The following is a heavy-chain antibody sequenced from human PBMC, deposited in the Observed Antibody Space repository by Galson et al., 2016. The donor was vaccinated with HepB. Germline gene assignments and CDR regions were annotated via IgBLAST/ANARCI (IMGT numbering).Heavy chain of an antibody. CDR3: ARRGRWHYGLDV. V-gene: IGHV3-11*01. D-gene: IGHD5-24*01. CDR2: ISTTGETI. Sequence: SLRLSCAASGFTFSDNYMTWIRQAPGKGLEWTSSISTTGETIYYADSVKGRFTISRDDAKSSLYLHMNGLRVEDTAVYFCARRGRWHYGLDVWGKGTAVTVSS. CDR1: GFTFSDNY. J-gene: IGHJ6*04.